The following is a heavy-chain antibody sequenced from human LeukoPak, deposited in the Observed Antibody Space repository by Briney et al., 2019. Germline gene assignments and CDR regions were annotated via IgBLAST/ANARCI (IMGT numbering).Heavy chain of an antibody. J-gene: IGHJ4*02. CDR1: GFTFSSYA. CDR2: ISYDGSNK. V-gene: IGHV3-30*01. Sequence: GRSLRLSCAASGFTFSSYAMHWVRQAPGKGLEWVAVISYDGSNKYYADSVKGRFTISRDNSKNTLYLQMNSLRAEDTAVYYCARAPFDYWAREPWSPSPQ. CDR3: ARAPFDY.